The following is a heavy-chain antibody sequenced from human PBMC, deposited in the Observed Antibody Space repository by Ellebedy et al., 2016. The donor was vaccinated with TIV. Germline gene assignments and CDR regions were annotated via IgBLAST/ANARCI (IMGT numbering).Heavy chain of an antibody. CDR3: ARHMNTAMTNDY. V-gene: IGHV5-51*01. CDR1: GYSFTSHW. Sequence: KVSCKGSGYSFTSHWIGWVRQMPGKALEWMGIIYPGDSDTNYSPSFQGHVTISADKFNSTAHLQWSSLKASDTAMYYCARHMNTAMTNDYWGQGTLVTVSS. J-gene: IGHJ4*02. D-gene: IGHD5-18*01. CDR2: IYPGDSDT.